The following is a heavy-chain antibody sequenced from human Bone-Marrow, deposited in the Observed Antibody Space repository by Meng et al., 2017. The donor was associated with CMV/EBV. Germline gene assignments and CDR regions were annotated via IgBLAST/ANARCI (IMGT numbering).Heavy chain of an antibody. CDR2: IYYSGST. J-gene: IGHJ4*02. Sequence: SETLSLTCTVPGGSISSYYWSWIRQPPWKGLEWIGSIYYSGSTYYNPSLMSRVTISVDTSKNQFSLKLSSVTAADTAVYYCARHIVVPPPDFDYCGQGTLVTVSS. CDR3: ARHIVVPPPDFDY. V-gene: IGHV4-59*05. CDR1: GGSISSYY. D-gene: IGHD2-2*01.